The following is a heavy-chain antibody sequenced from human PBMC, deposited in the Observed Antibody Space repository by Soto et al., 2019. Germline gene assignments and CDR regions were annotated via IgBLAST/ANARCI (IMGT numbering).Heavy chain of an antibody. CDR3: ARESPSSQWLPTRYFDY. V-gene: IGHV3-48*02. D-gene: IGHD6-19*01. CDR1: RFTFSDYS. J-gene: IGHJ4*02. Sequence: GGSLRLSCAASRFTFSDYSMNWVRQAPGKGLEWVSYISGGGETIYYADSVRGRFTISRDNAKNSLFLQMNSLRDEDTAVYYCARESPSSQWLPTRYFDYWGQGTLVTVSS. CDR2: ISGGGETI.